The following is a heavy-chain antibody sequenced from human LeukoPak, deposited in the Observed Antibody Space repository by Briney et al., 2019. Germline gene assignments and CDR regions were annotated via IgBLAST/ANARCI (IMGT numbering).Heavy chain of an antibody. V-gene: IGHV4-59*12. CDR2: IYHSGST. J-gene: IGHJ4*02. CDR3: AREWVYYDSSTFDY. CDR1: GGSISSYY. D-gene: IGHD3-22*01. Sequence: SETLSLTCTVSGGSISSYYWSWIRQPPGKGLEWIGSIYHSGSTYYNPSLKSRVTISVDTSKNQFSLKLSSVTAADTAVYYCAREWVYYDSSTFDYWGQGTLVTVSS.